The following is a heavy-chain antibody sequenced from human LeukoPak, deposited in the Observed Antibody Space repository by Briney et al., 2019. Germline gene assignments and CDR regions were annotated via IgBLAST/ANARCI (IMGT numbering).Heavy chain of an antibody. D-gene: IGHD3-10*01. V-gene: IGHV3-7*01. CDR1: GFTFSGFW. CDR2: INQDGTEK. Sequence: GSLRLSCAASGFTFSGFWMNWVRQAPGKGLEWVANINQDGTEKYFVDSVKGRFTISRDNAKRSVYLQMNSLRAEDTAVYYCAKEGAFPIITYDSWGQGTLVTVSS. CDR3: AKEGAFPIITYDS. J-gene: IGHJ5*01.